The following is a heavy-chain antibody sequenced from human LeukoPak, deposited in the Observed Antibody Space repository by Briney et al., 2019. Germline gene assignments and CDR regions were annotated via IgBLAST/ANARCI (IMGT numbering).Heavy chain of an antibody. CDR2: IYYSESN. Sequence: RPSETLSLTCTVSGGSISSYYWSWIRQPPGKGLGWIGYIYYSESNNYGPSLKSRVTISVDTSKYQFSLKLSSVTAADTAVYYCARHWPYYYDSSGYYYYYGMDVWGQGTTVTVSS. CDR3: ARHWPYYYDSSGYYYYYGMDV. J-gene: IGHJ6*02. CDR1: GGSISSYY. D-gene: IGHD3-22*01. V-gene: IGHV4-59*08.